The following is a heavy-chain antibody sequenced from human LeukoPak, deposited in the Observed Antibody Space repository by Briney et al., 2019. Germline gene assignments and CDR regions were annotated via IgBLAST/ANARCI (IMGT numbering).Heavy chain of an antibody. CDR2: ISGSGGST. CDR3: ASLNYGPDY. CDR1: GFTFSSYA. Sequence: GGSLRLSCAASGFTFSSYAMSWVRQAPGKGLEWVSAISGSGGSTYYADSVKGRFTISRDNAKNRLYLQMNSLRAEDTAVYYCASLNYGPDYWGQGTLVTVSS. V-gene: IGHV3-23*01. D-gene: IGHD3-10*01. J-gene: IGHJ4*02.